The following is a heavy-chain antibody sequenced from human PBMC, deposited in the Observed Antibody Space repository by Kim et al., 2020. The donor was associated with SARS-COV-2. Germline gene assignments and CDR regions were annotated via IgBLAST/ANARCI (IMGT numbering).Heavy chain of an antibody. CDR3: ARAPVGGGILYYGMDV. J-gene: IGHJ6*02. CDR2: IYYSGST. CDR1: GGSISSGDYY. Sequence: SETLSLTCTVSGGSISSGDYYWSWIRQPPGKGLEWIGYIYYSGSTYYNPSLKSRVTISVDTSKNQFSLKLSSVTAADTAVYYCARAPVGGGILYYGMDVWGQGTTVTVSS. D-gene: IGHD2-15*01. V-gene: IGHV4-30-4*01.